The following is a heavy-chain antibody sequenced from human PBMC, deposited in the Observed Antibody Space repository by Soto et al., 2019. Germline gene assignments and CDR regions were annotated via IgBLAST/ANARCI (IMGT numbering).Heavy chain of an antibody. Sequence: GASVKVSCKASGYTFTSYDINWVRQATGQGLEWMGWMNPNSGNTGYAQKFQGRVTMTRNTSISTAYMELSSLRSEDTAVYYCARGGTDYDILTGYSDYWGQGTLVTVSS. CDR1: GYTFTSYD. V-gene: IGHV1-8*01. D-gene: IGHD3-9*01. CDR2: MNPNSGNT. CDR3: ARGGTDYDILTGYSDY. J-gene: IGHJ4*02.